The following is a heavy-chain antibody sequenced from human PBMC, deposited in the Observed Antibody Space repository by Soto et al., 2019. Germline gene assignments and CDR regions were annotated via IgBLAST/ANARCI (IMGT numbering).Heavy chain of an antibody. CDR2: ISYDGSNK. V-gene: IGHV3-30*18. Sequence: QVQLVESGGGVVQPGMSLRLSCAASGFTFSSYGMHWVRQAPGKGLEWVAVISYDGSNKYYADSVKGRFTISRDNSKNTLYLQMNSLRAEDTAVYYCAKDPSSGYYSLNGMDVWGQGTTVTVSS. CDR1: GFTFSSYG. CDR3: AKDPSSGYYSLNGMDV. J-gene: IGHJ6*02. D-gene: IGHD3-22*01.